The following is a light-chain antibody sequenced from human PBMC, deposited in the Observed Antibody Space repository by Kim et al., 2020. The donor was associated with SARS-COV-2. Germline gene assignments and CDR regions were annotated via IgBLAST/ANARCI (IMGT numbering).Light chain of an antibody. CDR2: KAS. J-gene: IGKJ3*01. CDR1: QSISSW. Sequence: DIQMTQSPSTLSASVGDRVTITCRASQSISSWLAWYQQKPGKAPKLLIYKASSLESGVPSRFSGSGSGTEFTLTISSLQPDDFATYYCQQYKSYPFTVGPGTKVDIK. V-gene: IGKV1-5*03. CDR3: QQYKSYPFT.